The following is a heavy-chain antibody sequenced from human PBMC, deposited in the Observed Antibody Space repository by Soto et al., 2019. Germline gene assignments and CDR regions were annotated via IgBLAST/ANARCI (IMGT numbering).Heavy chain of an antibody. CDR3: ARLLDDSRGYYYFDY. V-gene: IGHV4-38-2*01. CDR1: GYSIISGYY. Sequence: SETLSLTCAVSGYSIISGYYWGLIRQPRGKGLEWLGSIFHSGTTYDNPSLKSRVTISVDMSNNQFSLKLTSVTAADTAVYYCARLLDDSRGYYYFDYWGQGTLVTVSS. D-gene: IGHD3-22*01. J-gene: IGHJ4*02. CDR2: IFHSGTT.